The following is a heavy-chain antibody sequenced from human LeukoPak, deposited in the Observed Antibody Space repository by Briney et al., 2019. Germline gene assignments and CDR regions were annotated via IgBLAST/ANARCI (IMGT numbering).Heavy chain of an antibody. CDR2: ISSSGSTI. D-gene: IGHD2-8*01. CDR1: GFTFSDYY. V-gene: IGHV3-11*01. Sequence: PGGSLRLSCAASGFTFSDYYMSWIRQAPGKGLEWVSYISSSGSTIYYADSVKGRFTISRDNAKNSLYLQMTTLRAEDTAVYYCARAPLPGHCTNGVCFPRYYYYGMDVWGQGTTVTVSS. J-gene: IGHJ6*02. CDR3: ARAPLPGHCTNGVCFPRYYYYGMDV.